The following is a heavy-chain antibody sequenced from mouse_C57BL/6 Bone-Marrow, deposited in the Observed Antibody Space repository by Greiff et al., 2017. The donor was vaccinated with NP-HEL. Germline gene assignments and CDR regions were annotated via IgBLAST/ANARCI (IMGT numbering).Heavy chain of an antibody. Sequence: QVQLQQSGPGLVQPSQSLSITCTVSGFSLTSYGVHWVRQSPGKGLEWLGVIWRGGSTDYNAAFMSRLSITKDNSKSQVFFKMNSLQADDTAIYYCAKEGDGSMDAMDYWGQGTSVTVSS. D-gene: IGHD1-1*01. CDR1: GFSLTSYG. V-gene: IGHV2-5*01. CDR3: AKEGDGSMDAMDY. J-gene: IGHJ4*01. CDR2: IWRGGST.